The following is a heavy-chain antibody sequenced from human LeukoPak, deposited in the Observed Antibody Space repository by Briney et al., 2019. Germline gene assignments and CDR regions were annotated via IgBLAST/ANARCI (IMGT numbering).Heavy chain of an antibody. J-gene: IGHJ6*02. Sequence: GASVKVSCKASGYTFTSYGISWVRQAPGQGLEWMGWISAYNGNTNYAQKLQGRVTMTTDTSTSTAYMELRSLRSDDTAVYYCARDWTTVTTRTYYYGMDVWGQGTTVTVSS. CDR3: ARDWTTVTTRTYYYGMDV. CDR2: ISAYNGNT. V-gene: IGHV1-18*01. D-gene: IGHD4-17*01. CDR1: GYTFTSYG.